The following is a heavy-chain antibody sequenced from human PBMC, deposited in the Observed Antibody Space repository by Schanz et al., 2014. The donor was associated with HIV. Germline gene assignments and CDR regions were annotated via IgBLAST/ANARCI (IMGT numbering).Heavy chain of an antibody. CDR2: IWYDGTDK. Sequence: QVQLVESGGGVVQPGRSLRLSCAASGFTFSSHGMHWVRQAPGKGLEWVAVIWYDGTDKYYAGSVKGRFTISRDNSKNTLYLQMNSLRAEDTAVYYCAKGGRDILSYYGMDVWGQGTTVTVSS. CDR3: AKGGRDILSYYGMDV. CDR1: GFTFSSHG. D-gene: IGHD2-15*01. J-gene: IGHJ6*02. V-gene: IGHV3-33*06.